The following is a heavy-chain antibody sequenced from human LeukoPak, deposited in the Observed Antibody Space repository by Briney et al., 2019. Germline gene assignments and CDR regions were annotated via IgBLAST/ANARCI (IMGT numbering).Heavy chain of an antibody. V-gene: IGHV4-59*01. Sequence: SETLSLTCTVFGGSISTYHLSWVRQPPGKGLQWIGYIYYSGSTNYNPSLKSRVTISVDTSKNQFSLKVSSVTAADTGVYYCARVSLDYGVALDIWRQGTMATVSS. CDR1: GGSISTYH. D-gene: IGHD4-17*01. CDR3: ARVSLDYGVALDI. J-gene: IGHJ3*02. CDR2: IYYSGST.